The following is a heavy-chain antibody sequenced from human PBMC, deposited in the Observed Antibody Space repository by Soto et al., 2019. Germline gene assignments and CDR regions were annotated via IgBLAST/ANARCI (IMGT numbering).Heavy chain of an antibody. CDR1: VSYFSSGYY. CDR3: ERYLWTSTYRSYFDS. V-gene: IGHV4-38-2*01. D-gene: IGHD1-1*01. Sequence: SETLSLTCAVSVSYFSSGYYWSWVRQPPGKWPEWIATINHSGATYFNPSLKSRVTISIDTSWNQFSVELTSMTATDTAVYFCERYLWTSTYRSYFDSWGQGTLVT. CDR2: INHSGAT. J-gene: IGHJ4*02.